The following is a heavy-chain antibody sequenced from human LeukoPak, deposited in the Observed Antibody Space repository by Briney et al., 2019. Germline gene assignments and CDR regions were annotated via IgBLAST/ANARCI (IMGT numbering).Heavy chain of an antibody. CDR3: AGGIAVAGEIDY. CDR2: IIPIFGTA. J-gene: IGHJ4*02. CDR1: VGTFSSYA. V-gene: IGHV1-69*13. D-gene: IGHD6-19*01. Sequence: ASVTVSFKAAVGTFSSYAISWVRQAPGQGLEWVGGIIPIFGTANYAQKLQGRVTITADESTSTAYMELSSLRSEDTAVYYCAGGIAVAGEIDYWGQGTLVTVSS.